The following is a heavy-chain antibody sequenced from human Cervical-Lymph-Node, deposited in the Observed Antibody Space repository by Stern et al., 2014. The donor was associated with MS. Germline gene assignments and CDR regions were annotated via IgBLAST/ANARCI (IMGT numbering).Heavy chain of an antibody. Sequence: QVQLQESGPGLVKPSGTLSLTCAVSGDSITNNNWWTWVRQPPGRGLQWIGEIYHSGTTNYNPSLKSRVTISVDKSKTHFSLKLSSVTAADTAVYYCARVRITIFGVVIPLDSWGQGTLVTVSS. D-gene: IGHD3-3*01. J-gene: IGHJ4*02. V-gene: IGHV4-4*02. CDR1: GDSITNNNW. CDR3: ARVRITIFGVVIPLDS. CDR2: IYHSGTT.